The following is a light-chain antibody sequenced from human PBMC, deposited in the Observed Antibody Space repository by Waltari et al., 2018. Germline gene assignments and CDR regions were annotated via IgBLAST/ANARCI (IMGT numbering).Light chain of an antibody. CDR2: DVN. Sequence: QSALTQPASVSGSPGQSITISCTGSSRDVGGEESVSWSEDHPGQAPKVIIYDVNKRPSVVSDRFSGSKSGNPASLTLSGLQAEDEATFYCSSQSTKNGLIFGGGTKVTVL. J-gene: IGLJ6*01. V-gene: IGLV2-14*03. CDR3: SSQSTKNGLI. CDR1: SRDVGGEES.